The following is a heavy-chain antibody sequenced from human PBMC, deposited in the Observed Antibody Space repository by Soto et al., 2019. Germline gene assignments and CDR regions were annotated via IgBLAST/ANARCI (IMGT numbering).Heavy chain of an antibody. CDR3: ASGPVLRYFDWSHGMDV. V-gene: IGHV1-2*04. CDR1: GYTFTGYY. J-gene: IGHJ6*02. CDR2: INPNSGGT. Sequence: GASVKVSCKASGYTFTGYYMHWVRQAPGQGLEWMGWINPNSGGTNYAQKFQGWVTMTRDTAISTAYMELGRMRSDDTAVYSCASGPVLRYFDWSHGMDVWGQGTTVTVSS. D-gene: IGHD3-9*01.